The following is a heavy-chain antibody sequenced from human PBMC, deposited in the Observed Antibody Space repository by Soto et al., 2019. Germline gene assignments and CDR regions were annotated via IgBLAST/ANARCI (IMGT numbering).Heavy chain of an antibody. CDR1: GGRFSCYY. V-gene: IGHV4-34*01. J-gene: IGHJ4*02. Sequence: SETLSLTCAVYGGRFSCYYWSWIRQPPGKWLEWIGEINHSGSTNYDPSLKSRVTISFDTSKNQVSLKLTSVTAPDTAVYYCEREFAGAVAYYFDYWGQGTLVTVSS. CDR3: EREFAGAVAYYFDY. CDR2: INHSGST. D-gene: IGHD6-19*01.